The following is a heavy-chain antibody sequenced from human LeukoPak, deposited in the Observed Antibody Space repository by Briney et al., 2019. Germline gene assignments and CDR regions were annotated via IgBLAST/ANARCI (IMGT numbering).Heavy chain of an antibody. Sequence: PGGSLRLSCAASGFTFSSYSMNWVRQAPGKGLEWVSSISSSSSYIYYADSMKGRFTISRDNAKNSLYLQMNSLRAEDTAVYYCANSGSYFHSPVDYWGQGTLVTVSS. D-gene: IGHD3-10*01. V-gene: IGHV3-21*01. CDR2: ISSSSSYI. CDR3: ANSGSYFHSPVDY. CDR1: GFTFSSYS. J-gene: IGHJ4*02.